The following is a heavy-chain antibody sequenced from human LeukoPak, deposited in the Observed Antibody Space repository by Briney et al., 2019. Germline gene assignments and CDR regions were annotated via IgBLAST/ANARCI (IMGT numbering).Heavy chain of an antibody. J-gene: IGHJ5*02. Sequence: GASVKVSCKASGYTLTGYYMHWVRQAPGQGLEWMGWMNPNSGGTKYAQKFQGRVTMTRDTSISTAYMELSRLRSDDTAMYYCARDKLGLGELSLYDQWGQRTLATVFS. V-gene: IGHV1-2*02. CDR2: MNPNSGGT. CDR1: GYTLTGYY. CDR3: ARDKLGLGELSLYDQ. D-gene: IGHD3-16*02.